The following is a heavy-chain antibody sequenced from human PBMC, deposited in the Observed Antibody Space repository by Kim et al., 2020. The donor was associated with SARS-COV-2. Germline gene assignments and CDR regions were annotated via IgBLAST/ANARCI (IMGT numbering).Heavy chain of an antibody. Sequence: GGSLRLSCAASGFTFSSYEMNWVRQAPGKGLEWVSYISSSGSTIYYADSVKGRFTISRDNAKNSLYLQMNSLRAEDTAVYYCAKLIRTNFGWLLSPSSLFDYWGQRTLVTVSP. J-gene: IGHJ4*02. CDR3: AKLIRTNFGWLLSPSSLFDY. CDR1: GFTFSSYE. CDR2: ISSSGSTI. D-gene: IGHD3-9*01. V-gene: IGHV3-48*03.